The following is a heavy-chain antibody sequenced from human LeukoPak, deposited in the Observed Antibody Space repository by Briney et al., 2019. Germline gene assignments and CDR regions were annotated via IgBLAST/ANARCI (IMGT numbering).Heavy chain of an antibody. CDR1: GFTFSSYA. CDR3: AKDGDLYGHADY. V-gene: IGHV3-30-3*01. D-gene: IGHD4-17*01. J-gene: IGHJ4*02. Sequence: PGRSLRLSCAASGFTFSSYAMHRVRQAPGKGLEWVASISYDGSKKYYADSLKGRFTISRDNSKKTLYLQMNSLRAEDTAVYYCAKDGDLYGHADYWGQGTLVTVSS. CDR2: ISYDGSKK.